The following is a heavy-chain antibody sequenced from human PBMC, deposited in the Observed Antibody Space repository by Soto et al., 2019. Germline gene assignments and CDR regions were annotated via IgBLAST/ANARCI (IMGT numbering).Heavy chain of an antibody. J-gene: IGHJ4*02. V-gene: IGHV3-23*01. CDR2: ISGSGGST. D-gene: IGHD3-16*02. Sequence: GGSLRLSCAASGFTFSSYAMSWVRQAPGKGLEWVSAISGSGGSTYYADSVKGRFTISRDNSKNTLYLQMNSLRAEDTAVYYCAKDWGDVWGSYRYIGYWGQGTLVTVSS. CDR1: GFTFSSYA. CDR3: AKDWGDVWGSYRYIGY.